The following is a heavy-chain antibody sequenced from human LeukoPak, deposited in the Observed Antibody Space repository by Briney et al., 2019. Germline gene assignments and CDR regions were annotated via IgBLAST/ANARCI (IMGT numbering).Heavy chain of an antibody. V-gene: IGHV3-53*01. J-gene: IGHJ4*02. Sequence: GGSLRLSCTVSGFTLSSNSMSWVRHAPGKGLEWVSFIYSDNTHYSDSGKGRFTISRDNSKHTLYLQMNSLRAEDTAVYYCARRAGAYSHPYDYWGQGTLVTVSS. D-gene: IGHD4/OR15-4a*01. CDR2: IYSDNT. CDR1: GFTLSSNS. CDR3: ARRAGAYSHPYDY.